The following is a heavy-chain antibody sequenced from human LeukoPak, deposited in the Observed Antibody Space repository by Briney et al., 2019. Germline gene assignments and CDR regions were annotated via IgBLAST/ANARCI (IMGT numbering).Heavy chain of an antibody. J-gene: IGHJ4*02. CDR3: ARVRVISGYSYGHFDY. V-gene: IGHV4-34*01. D-gene: IGHD5-18*01. Sequence: SETLSLTCAVYGGSFSGYYWSWIRQPPGKGLEWIGEINHSGSTNYNPSLKSRVTISVDTSKNQFSLKLSSVTAADTAVYYCARVRVISGYSYGHFDYWGQGTLVTVSS. CDR2: INHSGST. CDR1: GGSFSGYY.